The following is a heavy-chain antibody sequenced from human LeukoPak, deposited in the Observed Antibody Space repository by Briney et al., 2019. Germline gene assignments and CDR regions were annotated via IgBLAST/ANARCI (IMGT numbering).Heavy chain of an antibody. V-gene: IGHV3-23*01. CDR1: GFTFSNHA. CDR2: INISGGST. CDR3: AKGESKDYLNYFDYLNYFDH. D-gene: IGHD2/OR15-2a*01. J-gene: IGHJ4*02. Sequence: GGSLRLSCAASGFTFSNHAMSWVPQAPGKGLEWVSTINISGGSTFYADSVEGRFTISRDNSKNTLYLQMNSLRAEDTAVYYCAKGESKDYLNYFDYLNYFDHWGQGALVTVSS.